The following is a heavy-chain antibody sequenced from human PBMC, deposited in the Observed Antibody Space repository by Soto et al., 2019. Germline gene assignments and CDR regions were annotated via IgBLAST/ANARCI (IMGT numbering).Heavy chain of an antibody. CDR3: ARGTPYHRNDDWFDT. CDR2: IHYTGNT. CDR1: GGSISDYY. V-gene: IGHV4-59*01. J-gene: IGHJ5*02. Sequence: SETLSLTCTVSGGSISDYYWNWIRQPPGKGLEWIGFIHYTGNTNYNPSLKSRVAISVDTSKNQFSVKLTSVTAADTAVYYCARGTPYHRNDDWFDTWGQGTLVTVSS.